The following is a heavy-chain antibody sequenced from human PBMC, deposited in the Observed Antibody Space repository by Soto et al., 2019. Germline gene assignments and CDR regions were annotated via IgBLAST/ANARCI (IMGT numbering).Heavy chain of an antibody. CDR3: ARTYYDFWSGPRVYYYYGMDV. D-gene: IGHD3-3*01. CDR1: GYSFTSYW. Sequence: PGESLKISCKGSGYSFTSYWIGWVRQMPGKGLEWMGIIYPGDSDTRYSPSFQGQVTISADKSISTAYLQWSSLKDSDTAMYYCARTYYDFWSGPRVYYYYGMDVWGQGTTVTVSS. CDR2: IYPGDSDT. V-gene: IGHV5-51*01. J-gene: IGHJ6*02.